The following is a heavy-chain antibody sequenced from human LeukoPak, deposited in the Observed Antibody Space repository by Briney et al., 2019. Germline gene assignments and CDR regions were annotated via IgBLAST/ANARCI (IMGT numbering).Heavy chain of an antibody. Sequence: PSETLSLTCTVSGGSISSSSYFWSWIRQPPGKGLEWIGYIHYSGSTYYNPSLKSRLTISVDTSKNQFSLRLSSVTAADTAVYFCARHDITEIAFDIWGQGTMVTVSS. J-gene: IGHJ3*02. V-gene: IGHV4-61*05. CDR3: ARHDITEIAFDI. CDR2: IHYSGST. CDR1: GGSISSSSYF. D-gene: IGHD1-14*01.